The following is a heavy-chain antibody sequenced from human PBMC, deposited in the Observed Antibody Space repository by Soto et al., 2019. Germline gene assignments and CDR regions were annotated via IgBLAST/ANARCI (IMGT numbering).Heavy chain of an antibody. CDR3: ARHATTVSTTAIDY. J-gene: IGHJ4*02. V-gene: IGHV4-59*08. D-gene: IGHD4-17*01. Sequence: SETLSLTCTVSGGSISSYYWSWIRQPPGKGLEWIGYIYYSGSTNYNPSLKSRVTISVDTSKNQFSLKLSPVTAADTAVYYCARHATTVSTTAIDYWGQGTLVTVS. CDR2: IYYSGST. CDR1: GGSISSYY.